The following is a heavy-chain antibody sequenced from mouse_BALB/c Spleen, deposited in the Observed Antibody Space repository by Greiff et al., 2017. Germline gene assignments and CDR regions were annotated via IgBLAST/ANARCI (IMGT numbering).Heavy chain of an antibody. CDR1: GFTFSDYG. Sequence: EVQLVESGGGLVQPGGSRKLSCAASGFTFSDYGMAWVRQAPGKGPEWVAFISNLAYSIYYADTVTGRFTISRENAKNTLYLEMSSLRSEDTAMYYCARAFTFFGYWGQGTTLTVSS. CDR3: ARAFTFFGY. D-gene: IGHD1-1*01. CDR2: ISNLAYSI. J-gene: IGHJ2*01. V-gene: IGHV5-15*02.